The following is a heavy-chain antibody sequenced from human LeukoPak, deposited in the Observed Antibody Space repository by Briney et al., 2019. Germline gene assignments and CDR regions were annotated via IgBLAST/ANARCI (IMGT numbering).Heavy chain of an antibody. V-gene: IGHV4-61*08. J-gene: IGHJ4*02. CDR2: IYYSGST. D-gene: IGHD2-2*02. CDR1: GGSISSGDYY. CDR3: ARDWDQLRYDY. Sequence: SETLSLTCTVSGGSISSGDYYWSWIRQPPGKGLEWIGYIYYSGSTNYNPSLKSRVTISVDTTKNQFSLKLSSVTAADTAVYYCARDWDQLRYDYWGQGTLVTVSS.